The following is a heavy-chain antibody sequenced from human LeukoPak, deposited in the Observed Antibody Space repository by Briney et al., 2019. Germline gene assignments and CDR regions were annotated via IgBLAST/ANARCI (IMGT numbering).Heavy chain of an antibody. D-gene: IGHD3-10*01. CDR1: GYTLTSYD. V-gene: IGHV1-8*01. CDR2: MNPNSGNT. J-gene: IGHJ4*02. Sequence: GASVKVSCKVSGYTLTSYDINWVRQATGQGLEWMGWMNPNSGNTGYAQKFQGRVTMTRNTSISTAYMELSSLRSEDTAVYYCARGRRAYGSGSHLTGYWGQGTLVTVSS. CDR3: ARGRRAYGSGSHLTGY.